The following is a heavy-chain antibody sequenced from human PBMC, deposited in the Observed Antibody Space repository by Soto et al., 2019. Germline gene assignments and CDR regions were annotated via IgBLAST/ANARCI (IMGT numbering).Heavy chain of an antibody. D-gene: IGHD3-3*01. J-gene: IGHJ5*02. CDR3: SRPKYDFWSVSFDP. CDR1: GFTFSSFE. CDR2: ISSSGSPI. V-gene: IGHV3-48*03. Sequence: PGGSLRLSCAASGFTFSSFEMNWVRQAPGKGLEWVSYISSSGSPIYYADSVKGRFTISRDNAQNSLYLQMNSLRAEDTAVYYCSRPKYDFWSVSFDPWGQGTLVTVSS.